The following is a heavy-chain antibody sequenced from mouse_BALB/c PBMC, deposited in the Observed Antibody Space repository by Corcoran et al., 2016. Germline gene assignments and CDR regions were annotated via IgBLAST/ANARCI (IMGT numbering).Heavy chain of an antibody. D-gene: IGHD1-1*01. CDR3: ASYYGSSYWYFDV. CDR1: GYSITSGYY. V-gene: IGHV3-6*02. Sequence: DVQLQESGPGLVKPSQSLSLTCSVTGYSITSGYYWNWIRQFPGNKLECMGYISYDGSNNYNPSLKNRISITRDTSKNQFFLKLNSVTTEDTATYYCASYYGSSYWYFDVWGAGTTVTVSS. CDR2: ISYDGSN. J-gene: IGHJ1*01.